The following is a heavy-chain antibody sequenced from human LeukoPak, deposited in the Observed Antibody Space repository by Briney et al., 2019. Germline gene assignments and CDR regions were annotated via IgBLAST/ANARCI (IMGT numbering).Heavy chain of an antibody. D-gene: IGHD4-17*01. J-gene: IGHJ4*02. Sequence: GGSLRLSCAASGFTFSGSAMHWVRQASGKGLEWVGRIRSKANSYATGYAASVKGRFTISRDDSKNTAYLQMNSLKTEDTAMYYCTRRADYGDTTFDYWGQGTLVTVSS. CDR1: GFTFSGSA. CDR3: TRRADYGDTTFDY. V-gene: IGHV3-73*01. CDR2: IRSKANSYAT.